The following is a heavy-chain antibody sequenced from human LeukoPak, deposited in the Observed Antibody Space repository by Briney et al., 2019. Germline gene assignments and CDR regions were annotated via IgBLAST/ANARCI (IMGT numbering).Heavy chain of an antibody. J-gene: IGHJ6*02. D-gene: IGHD6-13*01. CDR2: ISYDGSSK. CDR1: GFTFSSYG. Sequence: GGSLRLSCAASGFTFSSYGMHWVRQAPGKGLEWVAVISYDGSSKYYADSVKGRFTISRDNSKNTLYLQMNSLRAEDTAVYHCASAAAGTRNGMDVWGQGTTVTVSS. V-gene: IGHV3-30*03. CDR3: ASAAAGTRNGMDV.